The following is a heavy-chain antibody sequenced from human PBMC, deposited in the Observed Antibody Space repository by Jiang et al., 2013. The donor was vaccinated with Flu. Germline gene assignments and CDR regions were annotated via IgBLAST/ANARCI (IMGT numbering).Heavy chain of an antibody. Sequence: SGAEVKKPGASVKVSCKASGYTFTSYAMHWVRQAPGQRLEWMGWINAGNGNTKYSQKFQGRVTITRDTSASTAYMELSSLRSEDTAVYYCARVVRGVPIQLDYWGQGTLVTVSS. V-gene: IGHV1-3*01. CDR2: INAGNGNT. CDR3: ARVVRGVPIQLDY. D-gene: IGHD3-10*01. J-gene: IGHJ4*02. CDR1: GYTFTSYA.